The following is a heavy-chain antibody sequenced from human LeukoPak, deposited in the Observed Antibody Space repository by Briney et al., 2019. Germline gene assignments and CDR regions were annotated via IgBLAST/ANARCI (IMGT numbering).Heavy chain of an antibody. Sequence: SETLSLTCTVSGVSINDTTYFWGWIRQPPGKGLEWIGTFHYSGTTSYNPSLNSRVTISVDTSTNQFSLRLSSVTAADTAVYYCAREAGSSCQYHFDYWGQGTLVTVSS. CDR1: GVSINDTTYF. J-gene: IGHJ4*02. V-gene: IGHV4-39*07. CDR2: FHYSGTT. D-gene: IGHD3-10*01. CDR3: AREAGSSCQYHFDY.